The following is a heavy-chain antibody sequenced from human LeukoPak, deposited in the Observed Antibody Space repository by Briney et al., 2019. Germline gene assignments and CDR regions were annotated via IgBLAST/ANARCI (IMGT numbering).Heavy chain of an antibody. CDR1: GFTFSTYN. CDR3: ARDPTVTTRYYFDY. CDR2: ISSSGSTI. J-gene: IGHJ4*02. V-gene: IGHV3-48*04. Sequence: GGSLRLSCAASGFTFSTYNMSWIRQAPGKGLEWVSYISSSGSTIYYADSVKGRFTISRDNAKNSLYLQMNSLRAEDTAVYYCARDPTVTTRYYFDYWGQGTLVTVSS. D-gene: IGHD4-17*01.